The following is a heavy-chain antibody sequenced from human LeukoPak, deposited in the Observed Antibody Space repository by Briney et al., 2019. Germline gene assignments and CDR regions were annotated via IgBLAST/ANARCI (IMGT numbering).Heavy chain of an antibody. Sequence: GGSLRLSCAASGFTFSSYWMSWVRQAPGKGLEWVANIKQDGSEKYYVDSVKGRFTISRDNAKNSLYLQMNSLRAEDTAVYYCARTGKTYSSSWYYSDYWGQGTLVTVSS. J-gene: IGHJ4*02. D-gene: IGHD6-13*01. CDR3: ARTGKTYSSSWYYSDY. CDR2: IKQDGSEK. V-gene: IGHV3-7*01. CDR1: GFTFSSYW.